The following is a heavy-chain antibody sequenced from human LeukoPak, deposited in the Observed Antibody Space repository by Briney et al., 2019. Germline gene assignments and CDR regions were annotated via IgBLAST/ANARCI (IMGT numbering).Heavy chain of an antibody. V-gene: IGHV4-4*09. Sequence: SETLSLTCSVSGGSFSSYYWSWIRQPPGKRLGWIGYIYTSGSTNYNPSLKSRVTLSVDTSKNQCSLKLRSVTAPDTAVYYCARHDLGFSAFDIWGQGTMVTVSP. J-gene: IGHJ3*02. D-gene: IGHD7-27*01. CDR2: IYTSGST. CDR1: GGSFSSYY. CDR3: ARHDLGFSAFDI.